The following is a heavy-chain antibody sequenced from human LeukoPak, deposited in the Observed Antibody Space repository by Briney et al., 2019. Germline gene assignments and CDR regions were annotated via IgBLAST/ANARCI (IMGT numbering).Heavy chain of an antibody. Sequence: ASVKVSCKASGYTFTGCYNYWGRHPPAQGLEWMGRINTNSGGTNYALNFQSRVTMTRDTSISTAFMELSRLTSDDTAVYYCTGGATTPVYWGQGTRVTVSS. CDR3: TGGATTPVY. V-gene: IGHV1-2*02. CDR1: GYTFTGCY. J-gene: IGHJ4*02. CDR2: INTNSGGT. D-gene: IGHD5-12*01.